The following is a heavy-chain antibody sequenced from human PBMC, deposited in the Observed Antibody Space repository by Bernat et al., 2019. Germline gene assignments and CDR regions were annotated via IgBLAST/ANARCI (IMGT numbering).Heavy chain of an antibody. J-gene: IGHJ5*02. CDR1: GGSFSGYY. CDR2: INHSGST. Sequence: QVQLQQWGAGLLKPSETLSLTCAVYGGSFSGYYWSWIRQPPGKGLEWIGEINHSGSTNYNPSLKSRVTISVDTATNQFSLKLSSVTAANAAVYYCARGRPLYCSGGSCYSRWFDPWGQGTLVTVSS. D-gene: IGHD2-15*01. CDR3: ARGRPLYCSGGSCYSRWFDP. V-gene: IGHV4-34*01.